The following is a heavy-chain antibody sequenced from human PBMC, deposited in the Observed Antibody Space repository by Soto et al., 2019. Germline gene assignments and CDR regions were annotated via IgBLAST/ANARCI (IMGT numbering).Heavy chain of an antibody. V-gene: IGHV3-23*04. J-gene: IGHJ1*01. D-gene: IGHD6-19*01. CDR3: AKGVPGIAVAGTGYFQH. Sequence: EVQLVESGGGLVQAGGSVRLSCAASGLTFSSYAMSWVRQAPGKGLEWVSGISGSGDSTYYADSVKGRFTISRDNSKNTLYLQMNSLRAEDTAVYYCAKGVPGIAVAGTGYFQHWGQGTLVTVSS. CDR1: GLTFSSYA. CDR2: ISGSGDST.